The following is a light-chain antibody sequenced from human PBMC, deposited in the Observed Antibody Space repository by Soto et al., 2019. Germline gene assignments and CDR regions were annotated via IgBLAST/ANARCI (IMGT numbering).Light chain of an antibody. J-gene: IGKJ2*01. CDR3: QKYNSAPRT. Sequence: DIQMTQSPSSLSASVGERVTITCRTSQDTSNYLAWYQQKPGEVPKLLIYAASTLQKGVQSRFSGGRSGILFTLTISTLQPDDVATYLCQKYNSAPRTFGRGTRLEIK. CDR1: QDTSNY. V-gene: IGKV1-27*01. CDR2: AAS.